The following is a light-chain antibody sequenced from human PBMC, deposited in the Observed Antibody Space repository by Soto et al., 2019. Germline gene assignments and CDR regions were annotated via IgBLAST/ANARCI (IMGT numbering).Light chain of an antibody. V-gene: IGKV3-11*01. CDR2: NAF. CDR3: QQRYNWPRT. Sequence: EIVLTQSPATLSLSPGERATLSCRASQSINIYLAWYQQRPGQAPRLLIYNAFNRATDIPGRFSGSGSGTDFTLTISSLEPEDFAIYHCQQRYNWPRTFGQGTKVEIK. J-gene: IGKJ1*01. CDR1: QSINIY.